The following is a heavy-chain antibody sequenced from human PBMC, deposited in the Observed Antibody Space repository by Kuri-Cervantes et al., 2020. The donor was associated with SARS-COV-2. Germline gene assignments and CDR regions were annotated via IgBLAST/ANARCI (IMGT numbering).Heavy chain of an antibody. CDR2: IYYSGST. D-gene: IGHD2-8*01. J-gene: IGHJ5*02. V-gene: IGHV4-61*01. CDR3: ARVRDIVLMVYAIRGWFDP. CDR1: GGSVSSGSYY. Sequence: SETLSLTCTVSGGSVSSGSYYWSWIRQPPGKGLEWIGYIYYSGSTNYNPSLKSRVTTSVDTSKNQFSLKLSSVTAADTAVYYCARVRDIVLMVYAIRGWFDPWGQGTLVTVSS.